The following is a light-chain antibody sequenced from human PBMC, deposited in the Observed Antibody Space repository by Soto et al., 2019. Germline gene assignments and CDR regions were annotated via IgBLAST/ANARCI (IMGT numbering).Light chain of an antibody. V-gene: IGKV3-20*01. Sequence: EIVLTQSPGTLSLSPGERGTLSCRASQSISSSYLAIAWYQQKPGQPPRLLIYGASSRATGIPDRFSGSGSATDFTLTISRLEPEDFAVYYCQQHDSSPWTFGQGTRVEIK. CDR3: QQHDSSPWT. CDR1: QSISSSY. J-gene: IGKJ1*01. CDR2: GAS.